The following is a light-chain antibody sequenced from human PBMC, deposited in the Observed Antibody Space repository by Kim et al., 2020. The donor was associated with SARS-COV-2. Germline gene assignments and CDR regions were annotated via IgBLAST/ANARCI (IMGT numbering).Light chain of an antibody. Sequence: VSPGQPARITCSGDALPEKQTYWYQQKSVQAPILLIYKDSERPSGIPGRFSGSSSGTTVTLTISGVQAEDDADYYCQSADGSGTYVFGTGTKVTVL. J-gene: IGLJ1*01. CDR3: QSADGSGTYV. CDR1: ALPEKQ. V-gene: IGLV3-25*03. CDR2: KDS.